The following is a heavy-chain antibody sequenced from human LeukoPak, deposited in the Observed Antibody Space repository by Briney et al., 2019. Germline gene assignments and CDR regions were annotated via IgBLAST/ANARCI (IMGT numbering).Heavy chain of an antibody. D-gene: IGHD6-19*01. CDR3: AKDSGIAVAGRVY. J-gene: IGHJ4*02. V-gene: IGHV3-23*01. Sequence: GGSLRLSCAASGFTFSTYAMSRVRQAPGKGLEWVSGISGSDDSTYYADSVKGRFTISRDNSKNTLYLQMNSLRAEDTAVYYCAKDSGIAVAGRVYWGQGTLVTVSS. CDR1: GFTFSTYA. CDR2: ISGSDDST.